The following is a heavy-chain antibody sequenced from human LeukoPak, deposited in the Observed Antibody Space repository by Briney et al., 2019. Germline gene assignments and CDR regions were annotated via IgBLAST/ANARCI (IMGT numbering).Heavy chain of an antibody. CDR2: IYHTGST. CDR1: GGSITTKNW. D-gene: IGHD3-10*01. J-gene: IGHJ6*03. V-gene: IGHV4-4*02. Sequence: SETLSLTCAVSGGSITTKNWWIWVRQPPGRGLEWIGEIYHTGSTNYHPSLKSRLTISRDKSKNQFSLKLSSVTAADTAVYYCARVGPLYGSGSRAYYYYMDVWGKGTSVTVSS. CDR3: ARVGPLYGSGSRAYYYYMDV.